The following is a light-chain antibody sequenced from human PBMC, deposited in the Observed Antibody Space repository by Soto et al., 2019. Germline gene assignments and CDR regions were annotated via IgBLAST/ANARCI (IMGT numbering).Light chain of an antibody. V-gene: IGKV1-5*01. Sequence: DIQMTQSPSTLSASVGDRVTITCRASQSISSWLAWYQQKPGKAPKLLIYDASSLESGVPSRFSGSGSGTEFTLTISSLQPDDFATYYCQQHNSYASTFGQGTKMDIK. J-gene: IGKJ1*01. CDR2: DAS. CDR1: QSISSW. CDR3: QQHNSYAST.